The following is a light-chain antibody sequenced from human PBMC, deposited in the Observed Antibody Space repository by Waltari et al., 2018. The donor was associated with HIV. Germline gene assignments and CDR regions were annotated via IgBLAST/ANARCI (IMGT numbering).Light chain of an antibody. CDR3: QQNSGARKA. Sequence: EIVLTQSPGTLSLSPGERATLSCRASQTISTGTLAWYQQKLGQAPRLLIYGASNRATGIPDRFSGSGSGTDFTLTISSLDPDDFTVYFCQQNSGARKAFGQGTKVEIK. V-gene: IGKV3-20*01. CDR1: QTISTGT. CDR2: GAS. J-gene: IGKJ1*01.